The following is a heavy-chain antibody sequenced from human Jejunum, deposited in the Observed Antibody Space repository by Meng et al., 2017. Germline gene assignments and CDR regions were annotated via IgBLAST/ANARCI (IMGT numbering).Heavy chain of an antibody. J-gene: IGHJ4*01. CDR3: VRTSNWSLDY. V-gene: IGHV6-1*01. D-gene: IGHD6-13*01. CDR1: GDSVSSNSAA. CDR2: TYYRSKWYN. Sequence: VQLQQSGRGLVKPSQTHSLTPAISGDSVSSNSAAWNWSRQSTSRGLEWLGRTYYRSKWYNDYAESVKSRITINPDTSKNQFYLQLNSVTPEDTAVYYCVRTSNWSLDYWGQGTLVTVSS.